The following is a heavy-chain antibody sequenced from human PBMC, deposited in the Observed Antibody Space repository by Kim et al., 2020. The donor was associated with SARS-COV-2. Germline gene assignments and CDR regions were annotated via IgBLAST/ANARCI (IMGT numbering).Heavy chain of an antibody. J-gene: IGHJ4*02. CDR2: INHSGST. D-gene: IGHD3-22*01. CDR1: GGSFSGYY. CDR3: ASAGMYYDSSGYLY. Sequence: SETLPLTCVVYGGSFSGYYWSWIRQPPGKGLEWIGEINHSGSTNYNPSLKSRVTISVDTSKNQFSLKLSSVTAADTAVYYCASAGMYYDSSGYLYWGQGTLVTVSS. V-gene: IGHV4-34*01.